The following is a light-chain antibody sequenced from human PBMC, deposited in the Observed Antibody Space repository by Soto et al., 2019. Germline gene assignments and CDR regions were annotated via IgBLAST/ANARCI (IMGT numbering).Light chain of an antibody. Sequence: SYELTQPPSVSVAPGQTAAITCGGDNIGSRGVHWYRQRPGQAPVVVIFGNSDRPSWVPERFFGSNSGNTAALTISRVEVGDEADYYCQVWYWGSDRWVFCGGTKRTVL. J-gene: IGLJ3*02. V-gene: IGLV3-21*02. CDR2: GNS. CDR1: NIGSRG. CDR3: QVWYWGSDRWV.